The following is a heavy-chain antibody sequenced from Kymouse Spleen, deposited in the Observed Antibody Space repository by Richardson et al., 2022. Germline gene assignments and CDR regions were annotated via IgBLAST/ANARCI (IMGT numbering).Heavy chain of an antibody. J-gene: IGHJ4*02. CDR3: ARGPYSSGCPLDY. CDR2: IWYDGSNK. D-gene: IGHD6-19*01. Sequence: QVQLVESGGGVVQPGRSLRLSCAASGFTFSSYGMHWVRQAPGKGLEWVAVIWYDGSNKYYADSVKGRFTISRDNSKNTLYLQMNSLRAEDTAVYYCARGPYSSGCPLDYWGQGTLVTVSS. CDR1: GFTFSSYG. V-gene: IGHV3-33*01.